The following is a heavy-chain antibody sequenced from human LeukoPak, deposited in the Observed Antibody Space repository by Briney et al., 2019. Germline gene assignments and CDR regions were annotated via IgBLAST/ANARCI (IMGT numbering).Heavy chain of an antibody. CDR1: GFTVSSNY. J-gene: IGHJ4*02. CDR3: ARDLAWGAFDY. D-gene: IGHD7-27*01. V-gene: IGHV3-23*01. CDR2: ISGSGGSI. Sequence: PGGSLRLSCAASGFTVSSNYMSWVRQAPGKGLEWVSGISGSGGSIYYADSVKGRFTISRDNSKNTLYLQMNSLRAEDTAVYYCARDLAWGAFDYWGQGTLVTVSS.